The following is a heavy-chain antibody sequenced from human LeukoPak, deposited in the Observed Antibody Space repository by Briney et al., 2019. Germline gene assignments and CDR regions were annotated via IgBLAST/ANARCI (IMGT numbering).Heavy chain of an antibody. D-gene: IGHD1-1*01. CDR3: GKDWKLDY. Sequence: PGGSLRLSCAASGFTVSSNYMSWVRQAPGKGLEWVSVIYSGGSTYYADSVKGRFTISRDNSKNTLYLQMNSLRAGDTAIYYCGKDWKLDYWGQGTLVTVSS. CDR2: IYSGGST. V-gene: IGHV3-66*01. J-gene: IGHJ4*02. CDR1: GFTVSSNY.